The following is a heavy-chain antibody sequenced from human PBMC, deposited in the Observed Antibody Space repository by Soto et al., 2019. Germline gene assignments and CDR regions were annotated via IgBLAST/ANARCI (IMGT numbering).Heavy chain of an antibody. CDR3: AKYVGPVYCNSPGCSAKHFDY. CDR2: ISYDGDNE. J-gene: IGHJ4*02. D-gene: IGHD2-2*01. V-gene: IGHV3-30*18. Sequence: GGSLRLSCAASGFTFSNYAMHWVRQAPGKGLEWLAIISYDGDNEYYADSVRGRFTISRDNSKNTLYLQTNNLRHEDTAVYYCAKYVGPVYCNSPGCSAKHFDYWGQGTLVTVSS. CDR1: GFTFSNYA.